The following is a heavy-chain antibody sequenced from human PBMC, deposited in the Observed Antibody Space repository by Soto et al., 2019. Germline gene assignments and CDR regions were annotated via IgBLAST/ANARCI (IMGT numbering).Heavy chain of an antibody. CDR1: GYTFTNYY. J-gene: IGHJ4*02. CDR3: AREPPSQYYFDL. Sequence: ASVKVSCKASGYTFTNYYIHWVRQAPGQGLEWVGIINPTGGSTNYAQKFQGRVTLTMDTSTSTVYMELSSLRFEDTAVYYCAREPPSQYYFDLWGQGTLVTVSS. CDR2: INPTGGST. V-gene: IGHV1-46*01.